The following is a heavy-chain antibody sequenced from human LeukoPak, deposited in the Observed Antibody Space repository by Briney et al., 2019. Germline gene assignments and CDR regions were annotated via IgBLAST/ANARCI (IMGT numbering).Heavy chain of an antibody. CDR3: ARHEYSSSWYSA. V-gene: IGHV4-39*01. Sequence: PSETLSLTCTVSGGSISSSSYYWGWIRQPPGKGLEWIGSIYYSGSTYYNPSLKSRVTISEDTSKNQFSLKLSSVTAADTAVYYCARHEYSSSWYSAWGQGTLVTVSS. CDR1: GGSISSSSYY. J-gene: IGHJ5*02. D-gene: IGHD6-13*01. CDR2: IYYSGST.